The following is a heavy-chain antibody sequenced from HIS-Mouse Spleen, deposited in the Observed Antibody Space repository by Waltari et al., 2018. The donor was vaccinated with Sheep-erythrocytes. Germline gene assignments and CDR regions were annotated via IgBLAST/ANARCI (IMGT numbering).Heavy chain of an antibody. V-gene: IGHV5-51*01. Sequence: EVQLVQSGAEVKKPGESLKISFKGSGYSFTSYWLGWVRQMPGEGPEWMGSNHPGDTDTRYGPSFQGQVTSSADKSISTAYRQWSSLKASDTAMYYCARLFYVDIVATTLFDYWGQGTLVTVSS. J-gene: IGHJ4*02. CDR2: NHPGDTDT. CDR1: GYSFTSYW. D-gene: IGHD5-12*01. CDR3: ARLFYVDIVATTLFDY.